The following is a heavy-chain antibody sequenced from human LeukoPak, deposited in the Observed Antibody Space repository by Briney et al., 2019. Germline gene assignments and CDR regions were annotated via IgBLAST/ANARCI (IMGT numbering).Heavy chain of an antibody. CDR1: GYTFFSHG. J-gene: IGHJ6*02. D-gene: IGHD1-26*01. Sequence: ASVKVSCKASGYTFFSHGISWVRQAPGQGLEWMGWISTYNGNTNYAQKLQGRVTMTTDTSTSTAYMELRSLRSDDTAVYYCARVISGSYYYYYYYGMDVWGQGTTVTVSS. V-gene: IGHV1-18*01. CDR2: ISTYNGNT. CDR3: ARVISGSYYYYYYYGMDV.